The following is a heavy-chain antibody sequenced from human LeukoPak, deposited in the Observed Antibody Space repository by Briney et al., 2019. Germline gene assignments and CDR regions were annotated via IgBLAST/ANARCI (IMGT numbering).Heavy chain of an antibody. CDR3: ARHGGESIVAMILHAFDI. CDR2: MYYSGST. D-gene: IGHD5-12*01. CDR1: GGSISSYS. J-gene: IGHJ3*02. V-gene: IGHV4-59*08. Sequence: SETLSLTCTVSGGSISSYSWSWIRQPPGKGLEWIGSMYYSGSTNHNPSLKSRVTMSVDTSKNQFSLRLSSVTAADTAVYYCARHGGESIVAMILHAFDIWGQGTMVTVSS.